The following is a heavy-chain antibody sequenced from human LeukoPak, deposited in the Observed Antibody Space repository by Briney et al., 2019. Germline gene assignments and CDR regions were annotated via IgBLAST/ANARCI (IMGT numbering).Heavy chain of an antibody. CDR2: LDPEDGET. J-gene: IGHJ4*02. D-gene: IGHD1-14*01. Sequence: ASVKVSCKVSGYTLTELSMHWVRQAPGKGLEWMGGLDPEDGETIYAQKFQGRVTMTEDTSTDTAYMELSSLRSEDTAVYYCVGADGTYGNQGPDYWGQGTLVTVSS. CDR3: VGADGTYGNQGPDY. V-gene: IGHV1-24*01. CDR1: GYTLTELS.